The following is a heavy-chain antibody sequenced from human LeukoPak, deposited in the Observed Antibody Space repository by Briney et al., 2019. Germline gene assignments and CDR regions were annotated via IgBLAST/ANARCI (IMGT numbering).Heavy chain of an antibody. Sequence: ASVKVSCKTSGYTFTNYDIXXVRQATGXXXEWLGWMSPGSGYTGYAQKFQGRVTMTRDISITTAYVELSSLRSEDTAVYYCARGIEAGVDYWGQGTLVTVPS. CDR3: ARGIEAGVDY. V-gene: IGHV1-8*02. D-gene: IGHD6-25*01. J-gene: IGHJ4*02. CDR1: GYTFTNYD. CDR2: MSPGSGYT.